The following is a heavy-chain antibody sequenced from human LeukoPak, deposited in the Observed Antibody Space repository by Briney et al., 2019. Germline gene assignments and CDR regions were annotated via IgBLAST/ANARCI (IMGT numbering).Heavy chain of an antibody. CDR3: ARDLKGAERYDYVWGSYRPFDY. Sequence: GGSLRLSCAASGFTFSSYSMNWVRQAPGKGLEWVSYISSSSSTIYYADSVKGRFTISRDNAKNSLYLQMNSLRAEDTAVYYRARDLKGAERYDYVWGSYRPFDYWGQGTLVTVSS. CDR2: ISSSSSTI. V-gene: IGHV3-48*01. D-gene: IGHD3-16*02. CDR1: GFTFSSYS. J-gene: IGHJ4*02.